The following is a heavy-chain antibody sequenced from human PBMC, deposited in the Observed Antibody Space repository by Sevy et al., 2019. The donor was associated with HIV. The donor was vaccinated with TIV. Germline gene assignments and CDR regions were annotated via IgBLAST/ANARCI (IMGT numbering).Heavy chain of an antibody. D-gene: IGHD2-21*02. V-gene: IGHV3-21*01. J-gene: IGHJ4*02. CDR3: ARGRGDPRADCFDY. Sequence: GGSLRLSCAASGFTFNIYSRNWVRQAPGKGLEWVSSISGSSSYIFYADSVKGRFTISRDNAKNSLYLQMNSLRAEDTAVYYCARGRGDPRADCFDYWGQGTLVTVSS. CDR1: GFTFNIYS. CDR2: ISGSSSYI.